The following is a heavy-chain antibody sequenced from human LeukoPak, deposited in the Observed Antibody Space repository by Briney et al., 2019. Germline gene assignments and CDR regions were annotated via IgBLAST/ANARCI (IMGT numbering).Heavy chain of an antibody. Sequence: SVKVSCKASGGSFSRYAISWVRQAPGQGLEWMGRVIPSLGTTNYAQKSQGRVTIIADKSTTTAYMELSSLRSEGTAEYYCAREISSSWYPDAFDIWGQGTMVTVSS. D-gene: IGHD6-13*01. J-gene: IGHJ3*02. CDR1: GGSFSRYA. V-gene: IGHV1-69*04. CDR2: VIPSLGTT. CDR3: AREISSSWYPDAFDI.